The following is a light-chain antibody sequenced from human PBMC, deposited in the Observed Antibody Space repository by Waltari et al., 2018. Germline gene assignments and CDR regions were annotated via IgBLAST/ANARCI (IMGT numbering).Light chain of an antibody. J-gene: IGLJ3*02. CDR2: GNSDGSH. Sequence: QLVLTQSPSASASLGASVKLTCTLSSGHRSNIIAWHQQQPEKGPRYWLKGNSDGSHSKGDEILVPFAGSSAGAERYLTISSLQSEDEADYYCQTGGHGTWVFGGGTKLTVL. V-gene: IGLV4-69*01. CDR1: SGHRSNI. CDR3: QTGGHGTWV.